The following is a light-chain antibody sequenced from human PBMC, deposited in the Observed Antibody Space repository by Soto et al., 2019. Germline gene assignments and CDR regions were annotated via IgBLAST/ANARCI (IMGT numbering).Light chain of an antibody. V-gene: IGLV2-11*01. CDR3: CSFAGSYSYV. CDR2: DVA. Sequence: QSALTQPRSVSGSPGQSVTISCTGTSSDVGRYKYVSWYQQHPGKAPKLIIYDVAERPAGVPDRFSGSKSGNTASLTISGLQAEDEADYSCCSFAGSYSYVFGGGTKLTVL. J-gene: IGLJ2*01. CDR1: SSDVGRYKY.